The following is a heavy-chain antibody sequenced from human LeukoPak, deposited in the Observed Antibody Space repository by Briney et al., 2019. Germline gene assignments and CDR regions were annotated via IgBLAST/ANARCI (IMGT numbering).Heavy chain of an antibody. CDR3: VRERYSRSSHDGLAL. D-gene: IGHD1-26*01. V-gene: IGHV3-21*06. CDR1: GFTFSRHF. CDR2: ISNSGTSK. J-gene: IGHJ6*01. Sequence: PGGSLRLSCAASGFTFSRHFMNWVRQAPGRGLEWVSSISNSGTSKDHAESVRGRFTISRDNAKNSLYLQMNSLRPEDTAVYYCVRERYSRSSHDGLALWGLGITVTLSS.